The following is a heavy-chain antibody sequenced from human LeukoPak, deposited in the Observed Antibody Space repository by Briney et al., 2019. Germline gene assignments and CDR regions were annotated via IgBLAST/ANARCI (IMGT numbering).Heavy chain of an antibody. CDR1: GFTFSSYS. CDR3: ARATAVAFNWFDP. Sequence: GSLRLSCAASGFTFSSYSMNRVRQAPGKGLEWVSSISSSSSYIYYADSVKGRFTISRDNAKNSLYLQMNSLRAEDTAVYYCARATAVAFNWFDPWGQGTLVTVSS. CDR2: ISSSSSYI. D-gene: IGHD6-19*01. V-gene: IGHV3-21*01. J-gene: IGHJ5*02.